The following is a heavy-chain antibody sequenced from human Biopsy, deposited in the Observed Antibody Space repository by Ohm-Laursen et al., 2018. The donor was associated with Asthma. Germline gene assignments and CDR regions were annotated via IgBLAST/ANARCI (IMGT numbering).Heavy chain of an antibody. CDR1: GFPISNYG. D-gene: IGHD3-22*01. Sequence: SLRLSCTASGFPISNYGMHWVRQAPGKGLEWVSSISWNSGNIDYADSVKGRFTISRDNAKNSLYLQMQSLRPEDTAFYYCAKSADYYDSTDYLDFWGRGTLVTVSS. CDR3: AKSADYYDSTDYLDF. J-gene: IGHJ4*01. CDR2: ISWNSGNI. V-gene: IGHV3-9*01.